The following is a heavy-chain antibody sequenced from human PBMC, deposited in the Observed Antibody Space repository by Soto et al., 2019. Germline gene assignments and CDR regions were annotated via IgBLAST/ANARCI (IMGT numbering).Heavy chain of an antibody. CDR3: ARDSSIAARGYFDY. Sequence: KTSETLSLTCTVSGGSISSYYWSWIRQPPGKGLEWIGYIYYSGSTNYNPSLKSRVTISVDTSKNQFSLKLSSVTAADTAVYYCARDSSIAARGYFDYWGQGTLVTVSS. D-gene: IGHD6-6*01. V-gene: IGHV4-59*01. J-gene: IGHJ4*02. CDR1: GGSISSYY. CDR2: IYYSGST.